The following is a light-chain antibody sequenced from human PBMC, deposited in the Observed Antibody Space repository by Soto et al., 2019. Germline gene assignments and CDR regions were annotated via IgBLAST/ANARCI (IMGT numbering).Light chain of an antibody. CDR1: QDISNS. CDR2: ATS. J-gene: IGKJ4*01. CDR3: QIYNSAPLT. Sequence: DIQMTQSPSSLSASVGDRVTITCRASQDISNSLAWYQQKPGKVPKVLIYATSILQSGVPARFSGSGSGTDFPLTISSLQPEDVATYYCQIYNSAPLTFGGGTKVEI. V-gene: IGKV1-27*01.